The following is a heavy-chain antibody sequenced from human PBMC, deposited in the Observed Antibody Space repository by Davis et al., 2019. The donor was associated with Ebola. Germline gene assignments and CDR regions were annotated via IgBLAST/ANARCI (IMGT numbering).Heavy chain of an antibody. D-gene: IGHD3-22*01. V-gene: IGHV3-73*01. CDR2: IRSKANSYAT. J-gene: IGHJ4*02. Sequence: GESLKISCAASGFTFSGSAMHWVRQASGKGLEWVGRIRSKANSYATAYAASVKGRFTISRDDSKNTLYLQMNSLRAEDTAVYYCAKDPHYYDSSGYYFDYWGQGTLVTVSS. CDR3: AKDPHYYDSSGYYFDY. CDR1: GFTFSGSA.